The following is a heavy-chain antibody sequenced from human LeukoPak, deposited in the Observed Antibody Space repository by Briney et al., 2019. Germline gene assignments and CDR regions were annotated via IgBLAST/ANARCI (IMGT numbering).Heavy chain of an antibody. CDR1: GFPFDDYG. CDR3: TTVLHYYGSGSYIY. D-gene: IGHD3-10*01. V-gene: IGHV3-15*01. CDR2: IKSKTDGETT. Sequence: GGSLRLSCAASGFPFDDYGMNWVRQVPGKGLEWVGRIKSKTDGETTDYTAPVKGRFTISRDDSENTLYLQMNSLKTEDTAVYYCTTVLHYYGSGSYIYWGQGTLVTVSS. J-gene: IGHJ4*02.